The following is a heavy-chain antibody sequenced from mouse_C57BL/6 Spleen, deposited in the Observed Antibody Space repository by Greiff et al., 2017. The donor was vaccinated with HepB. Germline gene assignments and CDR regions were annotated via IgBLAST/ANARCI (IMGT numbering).Heavy chain of an antibody. CDR2: IYPGSGNT. J-gene: IGHJ4*01. Sequence: VQGVESGAELVRPGASVKLSCKASGYTFTDYYINWVKQRPGQGLEWIARIYPGSGNTYYNEKFKGKATLTAEKSSSTAYMQLSSLTSEDSAVYFCARQSAMDYWGQGTSVTVSS. CDR3: ARQSAMDY. V-gene: IGHV1-76*01. CDR1: GYTFTDYY.